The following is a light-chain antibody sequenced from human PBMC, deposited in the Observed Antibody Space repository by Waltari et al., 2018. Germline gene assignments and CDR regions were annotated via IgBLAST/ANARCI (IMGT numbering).Light chain of an antibody. CDR3: QQRSNWVFT. J-gene: IGKJ3*01. CDR2: DTS. CDR1: QSVGSH. Sequence: EIVLTQSPATLSLSPGERASLSCRASQSVGSHLAWYQHKPGQAPRILIYDTSYRATGIPARFSGRGSGTDFTLTISSLEPEDFAVYYCQQRSNWVFTFGPGTKVDIK. V-gene: IGKV3-11*01.